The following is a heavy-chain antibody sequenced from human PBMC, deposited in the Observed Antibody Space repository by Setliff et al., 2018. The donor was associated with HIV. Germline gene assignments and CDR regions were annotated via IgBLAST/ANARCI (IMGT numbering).Heavy chain of an antibody. J-gene: IGHJ1*01. CDR3: ASSRSLFGEEYFHH. CDR2: IYHSGSA. Sequence: SETLSLTCAVSGGSISSSSFYWAWIRQPPGKGLEWIGSIYHSGSASHNPSLKSRITISVDTSKNQFSLKLRSVTAADTAVYYCASSRSLFGEEYFHHWGQGTLVTVSS. CDR1: GGSISSSSFY. V-gene: IGHV4-39*01. D-gene: IGHD3-10*02.